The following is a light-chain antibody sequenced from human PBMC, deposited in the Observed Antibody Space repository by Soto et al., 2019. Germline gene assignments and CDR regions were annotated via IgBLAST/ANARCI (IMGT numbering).Light chain of an antibody. CDR1: SSNIGGNS. V-gene: IGLV1-51*01. CDR2: DDN. CDR3: SSYTSSSTPVV. Sequence: QSVMTQPPSVSAAPGQKVTISCSGSSSNIGGNSVSWYQQLPGTAPKLLIYDDNKRPSGIPDRFSGSKSGNTASLTISGLQAEDEADYYCSSYTSSSTPVVFGGGTKLTVL. J-gene: IGLJ2*01.